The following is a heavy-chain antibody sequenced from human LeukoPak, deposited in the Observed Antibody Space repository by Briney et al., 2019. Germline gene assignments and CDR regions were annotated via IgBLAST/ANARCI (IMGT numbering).Heavy chain of an antibody. V-gene: IGHV1-2*04. CDR3: VRDSSTVSTPYFDY. D-gene: IGHD4-17*01. J-gene: IGHJ4*02. Sequence: APVKVSCKASGYTFTGYYIHWVRQAPGQGLEWMGWINCNSGGTNYAQKFQGWVTMTRDTSITTAYMELSRLRSDDTAVYYCVRDSSTVSTPYFDYWGQGSPVSVSS. CDR1: GYTFTGYY. CDR2: INCNSGGT.